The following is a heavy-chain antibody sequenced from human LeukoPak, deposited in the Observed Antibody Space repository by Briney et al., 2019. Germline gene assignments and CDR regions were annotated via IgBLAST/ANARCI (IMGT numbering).Heavy chain of an antibody. CDR2: ISAWGGRT. J-gene: IGHJ4*02. CDR1: GFDFNKYG. Sequence: ASVKVSCKASGFDFNKYGFSWVRQAPGQGPEWLGWISAWGGRTNYAQNLQGRVTLTTDTSTTTAYMELRSLTSDDTAVCYCARDPSNTVGRNIYFDYRGQGTLVTVSS. D-gene: IGHD1-14*01. CDR3: ARDPSNTVGRNIYFDY. V-gene: IGHV1-18*01.